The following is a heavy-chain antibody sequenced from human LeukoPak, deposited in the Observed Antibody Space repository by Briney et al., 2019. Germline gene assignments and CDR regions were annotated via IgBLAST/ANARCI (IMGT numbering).Heavy chain of an antibody. CDR3: ARELYSGYDRSGYGMDV. CDR2: ISSSSSYI. J-gene: IGHJ6*02. D-gene: IGHD5-12*01. V-gene: IGHV3-21*01. Sequence: PGGSLRLSCAASGFTFSSYSMNWVRQGPGKGLEWVSSISSSSSYIYYADSVKGRFTISRDNAKNSLYLQMNSLRAEDMAVYYCARELYSGYDRSGYGMDVWGQGTTVTVSS. CDR1: GFTFSSYS.